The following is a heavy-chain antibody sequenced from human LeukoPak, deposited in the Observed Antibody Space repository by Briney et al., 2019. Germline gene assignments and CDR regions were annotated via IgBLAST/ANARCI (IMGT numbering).Heavy chain of an antibody. Sequence: SETLSLTCTVSGGSISSYYWSWIRQPPGKGLEWIGYIYYSGSTNYNPSLKSRVTISVDTSKNQFSLKLSSVTAADTAVYYCARSSGNYYDSSGYYRTAYYYYMDVWGKGTTVTVSS. CDR1: GGSISSYY. CDR3: ARSSGNYYDSSGYYRTAYYYYMDV. V-gene: IGHV4-59*01. J-gene: IGHJ6*03. D-gene: IGHD3-22*01. CDR2: IYYSGST.